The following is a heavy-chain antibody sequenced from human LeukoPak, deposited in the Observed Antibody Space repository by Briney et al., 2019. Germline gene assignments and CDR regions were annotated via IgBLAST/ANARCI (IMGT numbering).Heavy chain of an antibody. CDR1: GYTFTGSGWY. CDR3: ARDGPAQMVDFDY. V-gene: IGHV1-2*02. CDR2: IHPNNGAT. Sequence: ASVKVSCKASGYTFTGSGWYLYWLRRAPGQGLECVGWIHPNNGATLYAQKFQGRVAMTTDTSISTAYMELSRLRPDDTAMYYCARDGPAQMVDFDYWGQGTLVTLSS. J-gene: IGHJ4*01. D-gene: IGHD3-10*01.